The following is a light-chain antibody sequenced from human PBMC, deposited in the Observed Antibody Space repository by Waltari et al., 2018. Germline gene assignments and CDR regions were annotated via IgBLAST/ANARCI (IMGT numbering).Light chain of an antibody. V-gene: IGLV10-54*02. CDR1: SNNVGHQG. CDR2: RNN. J-gene: IGLJ1*01. CDR3: STLDSSLTV. Sequence: QAGLTQPPSVSRGLRQTATLTCTGNSNNVGHQGAAWLQQHQGHPPKLQSYRNNNRPSGISERFSASRSGNTASLTITGLQPEDEADYYCSTLDSSLTVFETGTKVTVL.